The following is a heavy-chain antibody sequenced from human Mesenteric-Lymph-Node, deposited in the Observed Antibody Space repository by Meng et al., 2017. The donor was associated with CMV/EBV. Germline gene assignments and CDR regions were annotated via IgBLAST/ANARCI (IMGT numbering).Heavy chain of an antibody. J-gene: IGHJ6*02. D-gene: IGHD3-16*01. CDR2: ITWSSGNI. CDR1: GFTFDDYA. CDR3: ARAVHSRWGHYYYAMDV. V-gene: IGHV3-9*01. Sequence: SLKISCAASGFTFDDYAMYWVRQAPGKGLEWVSGITWSSGNIAYADSVRGRFTISRDNAKNSLSLQMDSLRAEDTALYYCARAVHSRWGHYYYAMDVWGQGTTVTVSS.